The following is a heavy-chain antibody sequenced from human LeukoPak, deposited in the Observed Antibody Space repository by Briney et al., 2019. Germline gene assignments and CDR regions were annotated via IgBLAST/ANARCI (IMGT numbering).Heavy chain of an antibody. V-gene: IGHV3-23*01. CDR3: VRDRDYAFDF. J-gene: IGHJ3*01. Sequence: GGSLRLSCAASGFTFSSYAMSWVRQAPGKGLEWVSGISGSGDSAFYPDSEKGRFTISRDNAENSLYLQMNSLRDEDTAVYFCVRDRDYAFDFWGQGTMVTVSS. CDR2: ISGSGDSA. CDR1: GFTFSSYA.